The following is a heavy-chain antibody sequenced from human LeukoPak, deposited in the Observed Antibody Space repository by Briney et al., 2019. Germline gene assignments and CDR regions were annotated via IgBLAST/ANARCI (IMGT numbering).Heavy chain of an antibody. D-gene: IGHD6-6*01. CDR3: ARHGAAHDY. CDR2: IYYSGST. Sequence: SETLSLTCTVSGGSMSTYYWSWIRQPPEKGLEWIGYIYYSGSTSYNPSLKSRVTMSVDTSKNQFSLKLSSVTAADTAVYYCARHGAAHDYWGQETLVTVSS. J-gene: IGHJ4*02. V-gene: IGHV4-59*12. CDR1: GGSMSTYY.